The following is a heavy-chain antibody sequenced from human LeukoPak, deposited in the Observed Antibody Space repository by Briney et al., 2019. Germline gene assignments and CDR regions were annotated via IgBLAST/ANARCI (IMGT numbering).Heavy chain of an antibody. CDR3: ARAGGDYDFDY. J-gene: IGHJ4*02. CDR2: IYHCGST. V-gene: IGHV4-38-2*01. Sequence: SETLSLTCAVSGYSISSGYYWGWIRQPPGKGLEWIGSIYHCGSTYYNPSLKSRVTISVDTSKNQFSLKLSSVTAADTAVYYCARAGGDYDFDYWGQGTLVTVSS. CDR1: GYSISSGYY. D-gene: IGHD4-17*01.